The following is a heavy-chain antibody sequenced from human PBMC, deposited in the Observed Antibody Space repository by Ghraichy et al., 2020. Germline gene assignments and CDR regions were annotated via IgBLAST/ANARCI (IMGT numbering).Heavy chain of an antibody. Sequence: GGSLRLSCAASGFTFDDYAMHWVRQAPGKGLEWVSGISWNSGSIGYADSVKGRFTISRDNAKNSLYLQMNSLRAEDTALYYCAKDPISELVVAWYFDYWGQGNLVTVSS. CDR1: GFTFDDYA. V-gene: IGHV3-9*01. CDR2: ISWNSGSI. D-gene: IGHD2-2*01. CDR3: AKDPISELVVAWYFDY. J-gene: IGHJ4*02.